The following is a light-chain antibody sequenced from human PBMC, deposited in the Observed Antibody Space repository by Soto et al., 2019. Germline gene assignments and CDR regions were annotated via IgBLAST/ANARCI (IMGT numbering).Light chain of an antibody. CDR3: QQYNNWPPST. J-gene: IGKJ2*01. CDR2: GAS. V-gene: IGKV3-15*01. Sequence: EIVMKQSPATLSVSPGERATLSCRASQSVSSNLAWYQQKPGQAPRLLIYGASTRATGIPARFSGSGSGPEFTLTISSLQSEDFAVDYCQQYNNWPPSTFGQGTKLEIK. CDR1: QSVSSN.